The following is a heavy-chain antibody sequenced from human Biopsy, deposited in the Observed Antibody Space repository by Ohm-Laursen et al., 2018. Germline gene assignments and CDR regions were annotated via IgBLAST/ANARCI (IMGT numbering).Heavy chain of an antibody. V-gene: IGHV4-61*09. D-gene: IGHD1-14*01. CDR3: ARDRDRRGRFDP. J-gene: IGHJ5*02. Sequence: SETLSLTCSVSGDSISRGSYYWSWIRQPAGKGLEWIGQIYTSGITNYNPSLKSRVTMSVDTSKNKFSLRVGSVTAADTVVYYCARDRDRRGRFDPWGQGTLVTVSS. CDR1: GDSISRGSYY. CDR2: IYTSGIT.